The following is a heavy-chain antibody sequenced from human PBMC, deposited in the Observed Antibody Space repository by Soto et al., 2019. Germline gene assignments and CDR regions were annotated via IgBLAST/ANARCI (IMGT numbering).Heavy chain of an antibody. D-gene: IGHD6-6*01. Sequence: VGSLRLSCAASGFTFSDYYMSWIRQAPGKGLEWVSYISSSGSTIYYADSVKGRFTISRDNAKNSLYLQMNSLRAEDTAVYYCARDLAARPPLGMDVWGQGTTVTVSS. CDR3: ARDLAARPPLGMDV. V-gene: IGHV3-11*01. CDR1: GFTFSDYY. J-gene: IGHJ6*02. CDR2: ISSSGSTI.